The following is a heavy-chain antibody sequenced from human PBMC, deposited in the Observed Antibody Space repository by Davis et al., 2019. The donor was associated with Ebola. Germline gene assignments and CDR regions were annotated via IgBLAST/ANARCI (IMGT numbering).Heavy chain of an antibody. CDR1: GFTFSSYS. CDR3: AARMYSSGWYGRLD. J-gene: IGHJ4*02. D-gene: IGHD6-19*01. V-gene: IGHV3-30*03. CDR2: ISYDGSNK. Sequence: GESLKISCAASGFTFSSYSMNWVRQAPGKGLEWVAVISYDGSNKYYADSVKGRFTISRDNSKNTLYLQMNSLRAEDTAVYYCAARMYSSGWYGRLDWGQGTLVTVSS.